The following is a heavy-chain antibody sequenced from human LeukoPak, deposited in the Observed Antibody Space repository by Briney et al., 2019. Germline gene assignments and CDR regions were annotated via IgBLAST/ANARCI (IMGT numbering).Heavy chain of an antibody. CDR1: GFTFSSYA. D-gene: IGHD6-13*01. CDR2: ISGSGGST. CDR3: ARDPGIAAAGTGYYYGMDV. V-gene: IGHV3-23*01. Sequence: GGSLRLSCAASGFTFSSYAMSWVRQAPGKGLEWVSGISGSGGSTYYADSVKGRFTISRDNSKNTLYLQMNSLRAEDTAVYYCARDPGIAAAGTGYYYGMDVWGQGTTVTVSS. J-gene: IGHJ6*02.